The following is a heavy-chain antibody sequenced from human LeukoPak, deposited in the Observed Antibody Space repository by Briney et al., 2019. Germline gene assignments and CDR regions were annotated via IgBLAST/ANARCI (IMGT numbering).Heavy chain of an antibody. CDR3: AREYYYGSGSLDG. Sequence: SETQSLTCAGYGGSFSGYYWSWIRQPPGKGLEWIGEINHSGSTNYNPSLKSRVTMSVDTSKNQFSLKLSSVTAADTAVYYCAREYYYGSGSLDGWGQGTLVTVSS. V-gene: IGHV4-34*01. D-gene: IGHD3-10*01. CDR2: INHSGST. J-gene: IGHJ4*02. CDR1: GGSFSGYY.